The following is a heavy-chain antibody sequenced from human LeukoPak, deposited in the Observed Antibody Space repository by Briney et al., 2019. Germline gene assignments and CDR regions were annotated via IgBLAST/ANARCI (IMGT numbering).Heavy chain of an antibody. V-gene: IGHV3-15*01. CDR1: GGSITSNF. J-gene: IGHJ6*03. D-gene: IGHD1-26*01. Sequence: ETLSLTCTVSGGSITSNFWSWIRQPPGKGLEWVGRIKSKTDGGTTDYAAPVKGRFTISRDDSKNTLYLQMNSLKTEDTAVYYCTTDTGGATTPLWYFYMDVWGKGTTVTVSS. CDR2: IKSKTDGGTT. CDR3: TTDTGGATTPLWYFYMDV.